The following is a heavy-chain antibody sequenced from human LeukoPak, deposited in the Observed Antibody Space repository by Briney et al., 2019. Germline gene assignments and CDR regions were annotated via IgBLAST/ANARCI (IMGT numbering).Heavy chain of an antibody. CDR1: GGSISSYY. D-gene: IGHD6-6*01. V-gene: IGHV4-4*07. J-gene: IGHJ6*03. Sequence: SETLSLTCTVSGGSISSYYWSWLRQPAGKGLEWIGRIYTSGSTNYNPSLKSRVTMSVDTSKNQFSLKPSSVTAADTAVYYCARVGIAARGYYYYYMDVWGKGTTVTVSS. CDR3: ARVGIAARGYYYYYMDV. CDR2: IYTSGST.